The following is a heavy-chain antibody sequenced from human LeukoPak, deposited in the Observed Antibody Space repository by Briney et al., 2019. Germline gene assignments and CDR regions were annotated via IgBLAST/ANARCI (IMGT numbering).Heavy chain of an antibody. CDR3: ARGYCSGGSCYVEIQFDP. D-gene: IGHD2-15*01. J-gene: IGHJ5*02. CDR2: MNPNSGNT. CDR1: GYTFTSYD. Sequence: GGPVKVSCKASGYTFTSYDINWVRQATGQGLEWMGWMNPNSGNTGYAQKFQGRVTMTRNTSISTAYMELSSLRSEDTAVYYCARGYCSGGSCYVEIQFDPWGQGALVTVSS. V-gene: IGHV1-8*02.